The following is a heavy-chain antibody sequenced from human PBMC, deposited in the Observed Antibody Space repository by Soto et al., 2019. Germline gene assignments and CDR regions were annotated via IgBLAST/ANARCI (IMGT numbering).Heavy chain of an antibody. CDR3: VSWGYCSSTSCYSPHYYYYYMDV. CDR2: IYSGGST. CDR1: GFTVSSNY. D-gene: IGHD2-2*02. V-gene: IGHV3-53*01. J-gene: IGHJ6*03. Sequence: GGSLRLSCAASGFTVSSNYMSWVRQAPGKGLEWVSVIYSGGSTYYADSVKGRFTISRDNSKNTLYLQMNSLRAEDTAVYYCVSWGYCSSTSCYSPHYYYYYMDVWGKGTTVTVFS.